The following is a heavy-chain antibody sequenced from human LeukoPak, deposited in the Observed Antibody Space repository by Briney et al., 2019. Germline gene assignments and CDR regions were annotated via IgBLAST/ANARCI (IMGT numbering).Heavy chain of an antibody. CDR1: GFTLSSHY. V-gene: IGHV3-53*01. J-gene: IGHJ5*02. CDR2: IYRGGSK. CDR3: ARIFYYGSGNNWFDP. Sequence: PGGSLTLSCAASGFTLSSHYMSWVRQAPGKALECVSVIYRGGSKDYGDSVKGRFTISRDNSKNTLYLQMNSLRAEDTAIYYCARIFYYGSGNNWFDPWGQGTLVTVSS. D-gene: IGHD3-10*01.